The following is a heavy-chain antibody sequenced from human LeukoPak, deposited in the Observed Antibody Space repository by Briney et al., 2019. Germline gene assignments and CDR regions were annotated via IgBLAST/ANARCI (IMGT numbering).Heavy chain of an antibody. D-gene: IGHD1-26*01. CDR3: ARGRFIAGAGD. CDR2: ISGSGGST. V-gene: IGHV3-23*01. CDR1: GFTFSNYA. Sequence: GGSLRLSCAASGFTFSNYAVSWVRQAPGKGLEWVSAISGSGGSTYYADSVKGRFTISRDNSKNTLYLQMNSLRAEDTALYYCARGRFIAGAGDWGQGTPVTVPS. J-gene: IGHJ1*01.